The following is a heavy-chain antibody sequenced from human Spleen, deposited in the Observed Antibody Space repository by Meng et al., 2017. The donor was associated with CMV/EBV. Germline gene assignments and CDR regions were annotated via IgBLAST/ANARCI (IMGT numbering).Heavy chain of an antibody. CDR1: GYTFTSYY. CDR2: INPSGGST. V-gene: IGHV1-46*01. J-gene: IGHJ5*02. Sequence: ASVKVSCKASGYTFTSYYMHWVRQAPGQGLEWMGIINPSGGSTSYAQKFQGRVTMTRDTSTSTVYMELSSLRSEDTAVYYCAQAGHCSSTSCGWFDPWGQGTLVTVSS. CDR3: AQAGHCSSTSCGWFDP. D-gene: IGHD2-2*01.